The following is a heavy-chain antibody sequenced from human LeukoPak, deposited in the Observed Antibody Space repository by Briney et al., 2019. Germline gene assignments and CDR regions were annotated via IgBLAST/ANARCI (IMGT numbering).Heavy chain of an antibody. CDR1: GGSISSYY. J-gene: IGHJ3*02. D-gene: IGHD5-18*01. CDR2: IYYSGST. Sequence: SETLSLTCTVSGGSISSYYWSWLRQPPGKGLEWIGYIYYSGSTNYNPSLKSRVTISVDTSKNQFSLKLSPVTAADTAVYYCARSVRNTADAFDIWGQGTMVTVSS. CDR3: ARSVRNTADAFDI. V-gene: IGHV4-59*01.